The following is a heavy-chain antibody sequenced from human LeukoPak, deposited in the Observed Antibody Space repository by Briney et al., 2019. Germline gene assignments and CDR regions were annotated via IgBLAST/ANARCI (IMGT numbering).Heavy chain of an antibody. V-gene: IGHV3-9*01. CDR2: ISWNSGSI. J-gene: IGHJ4*02. Sequence: AGGSLRLSCAASGFTFDDYAMHWVRQAPGKGLEWVSGISWNSGSIGYADSVKGRFTISRDNAKNSLYLQMNSLGAEDTALYYCAKDQIPNYYDSSGYLFDYWGQGTLVTVSS. CDR3: AKDQIPNYYDSSGYLFDY. D-gene: IGHD3-22*01. CDR1: GFTFDDYA.